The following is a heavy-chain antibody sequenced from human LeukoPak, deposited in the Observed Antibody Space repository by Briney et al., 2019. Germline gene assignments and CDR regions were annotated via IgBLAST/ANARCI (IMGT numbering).Heavy chain of an antibody. CDR3: ARGPYSYDSSGAFDI. CDR1: DVSFSGYY. Sequence: SETLSLTCAVYDVSFSGYYWSWIRQPPGKGLEWIGEINQSGSTNYNPSLKSRVTISVDTSKNQFSLKLSSVTAADTAVYFCARGPYSYDSSGAFDIWGQGTMVTVSS. V-gene: IGHV4-34*01. CDR2: INQSGST. D-gene: IGHD3-22*01. J-gene: IGHJ3*02.